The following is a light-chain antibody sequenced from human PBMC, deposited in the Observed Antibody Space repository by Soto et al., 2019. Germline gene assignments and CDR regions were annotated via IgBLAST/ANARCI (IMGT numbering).Light chain of an antibody. CDR1: SSDVGGYKY. Sequence: QSALTQPPSASGSPGQSVTISCTGTSSDVGGYKYVSWYQQHPGNAPKLMIFEVSKRPSGVPDRFSGSKSGNTASLTVSGLQAEDEADYYCCSYAGSNNLVFGGGTKLTVL. J-gene: IGLJ2*01. V-gene: IGLV2-8*01. CDR3: CSYAGSNNLV. CDR2: EVS.